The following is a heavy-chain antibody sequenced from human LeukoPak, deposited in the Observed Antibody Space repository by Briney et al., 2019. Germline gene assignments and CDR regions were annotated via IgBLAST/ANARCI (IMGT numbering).Heavy chain of an antibody. Sequence: GGSLRLSCAASGFTFSYYSMNWVRQAPGKGLEWVSYISDSSDTMYYADSVKGRFTISRDNAKNSLYLQMNSLRADDTAVYYCARDRSNSWSKDYWGQGTLVTVSS. CDR2: ISDSSDTM. CDR1: GFTFSYYS. V-gene: IGHV3-48*01. D-gene: IGHD6-13*01. CDR3: ARDRSNSWSKDY. J-gene: IGHJ4*02.